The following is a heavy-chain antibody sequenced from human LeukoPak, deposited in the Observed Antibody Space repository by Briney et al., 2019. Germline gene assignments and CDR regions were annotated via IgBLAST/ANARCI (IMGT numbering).Heavy chain of an antibody. Sequence: SETLSPTCTVSGGSISSYYWSWIRQPPGKGLEWIGYIYYSGSTNYNPSLKSRVTISVDTSKNQFSLKLSSVTAADTAVYYCARVSSGYYSGTYGMDVWGQGTTVTVSS. CDR3: ARVSSGYYSGTYGMDV. D-gene: IGHD3-22*01. CDR1: GGSISSYY. J-gene: IGHJ6*02. V-gene: IGHV4-59*01. CDR2: IYYSGST.